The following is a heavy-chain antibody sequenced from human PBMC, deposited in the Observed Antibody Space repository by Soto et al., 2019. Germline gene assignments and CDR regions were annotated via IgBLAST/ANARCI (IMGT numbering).Heavy chain of an antibody. CDR2: IYYSGST. V-gene: IGHV4-39*07. CDR3: ARVKYGDYGANAVHY. D-gene: IGHD4-17*01. CDR1: CGYISSSSYF. J-gene: IGHJ4*02. Sequence: EPQSHTYSVACGYISSSSYFWGWLRQPPGKGVEWIGSIYYSGSTYYTPSLKSRVTISVATAKNQFSLKLSSVAAADTAVYYCARVKYGDYGANAVHYWGQGTPVTVSS.